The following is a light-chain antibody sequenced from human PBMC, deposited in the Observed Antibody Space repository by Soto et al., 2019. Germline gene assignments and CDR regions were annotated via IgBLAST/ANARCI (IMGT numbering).Light chain of an antibody. V-gene: IGKV2-28*01. CDR3: MQALQTPFT. J-gene: IGKJ2*01. Sequence: DIVLTQSPLSLPVTPGEPASISCRSSQSLLHSNGYNYLDWYLQKPGQSPQLLIYLGSNRASGVPDRFSGSGSGTDFTLKISRVEAEDVGLYYCMQALQTPFTFGQGTKLEIK. CDR2: LGS. CDR1: QSLLHSNGYNY.